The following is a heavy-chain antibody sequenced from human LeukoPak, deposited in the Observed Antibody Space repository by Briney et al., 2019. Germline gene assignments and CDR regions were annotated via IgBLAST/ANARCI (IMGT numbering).Heavy chain of an antibody. V-gene: IGHV4-34*01. CDR3: ARKLSNYYDSSGYFDY. D-gene: IGHD3-22*01. Sequence: SGTLSLTCAVYGGSFSGYYWSWIRQPPGKGLERIGEINHSGGTNYNPSLKSRVAISVDTSKNQFSLKLSSVTAADTAVYYCARKLSNYYDSSGYFDYWGQGTLVTVSS. CDR1: GGSFSGYY. CDR2: INHSGGT. J-gene: IGHJ4*02.